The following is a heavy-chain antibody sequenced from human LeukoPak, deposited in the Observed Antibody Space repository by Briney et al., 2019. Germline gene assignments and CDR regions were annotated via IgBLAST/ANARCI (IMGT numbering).Heavy chain of an antibody. D-gene: IGHD6-13*01. CDR2: IYYSGST. V-gene: IGHV4-39*07. J-gene: IGHJ4*02. Sequence: SETLSLTCTVSGGSISSSSYYWGWIRQPPGKGLEWIGSIYYSGSTYYNPSLKGRVTISVDTSKNQFSLKLSSVTAADTAVYYCARGVGQQLVSNFDYWGQGTLVTVSS. CDR3: ARGVGQQLVSNFDY. CDR1: GGSISSSSYY.